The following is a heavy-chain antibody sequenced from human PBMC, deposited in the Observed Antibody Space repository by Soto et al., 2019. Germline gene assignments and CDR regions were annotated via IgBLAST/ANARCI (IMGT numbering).Heavy chain of an antibody. CDR2: INSDGSST. J-gene: IGHJ4*02. D-gene: IGHD2-21*01. V-gene: IGHV3-74*01. Sequence: HRIRQAPGKGLVWVSRINSDGSSTSYADSVKGRFTISRDNAKNTLYLQMNSLRAEDTAVYYCARAGDSMWWWGQGTLVTVSS. CDR3: ARAGDSMWW.